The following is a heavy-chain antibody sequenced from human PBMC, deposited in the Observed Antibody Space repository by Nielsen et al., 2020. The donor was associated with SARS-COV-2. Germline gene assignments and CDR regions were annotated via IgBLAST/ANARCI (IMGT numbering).Heavy chain of an antibody. CDR3: TRHYCGGGCFESHWYFDL. J-gene: IGHJ2*01. CDR1: GFTFSGSA. D-gene: IGHD2-21*02. CDR2: IRSKANSYAT. V-gene: IGHV3-73*01. Sequence: GGSLRLSCAASGFTFSGSAMHWVRQASGKGLEWVGRIRSKANSYATAYAASVKGRFTISRDDSKNTAYLQMNSLKTEDTAVYYCTRHYCGGGCFESHWYFDLWGRGTLVTVSS.